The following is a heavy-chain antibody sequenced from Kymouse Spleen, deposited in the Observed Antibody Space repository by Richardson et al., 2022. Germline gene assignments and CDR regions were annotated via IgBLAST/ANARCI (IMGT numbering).Heavy chain of an antibody. D-gene: IGHD1-7*01. Sequence: EVQLVESGGGLIQPGGSLRLSCAASGFTVSSNYMSWVRQAPGKGLEWVSVIYSGGSTYYADSVKGRFTISRDNSKNTLYLQMNSLRAEDTAVYYCARDAGTTQLLRYGRLGPRDHGHRLL. CDR3: ARDAGTTQLLRYGR. CDR2: IYSGGST. J-gene: IGHJ6*02. CDR1: GFTVSSNY. V-gene: IGHV3-53*01.